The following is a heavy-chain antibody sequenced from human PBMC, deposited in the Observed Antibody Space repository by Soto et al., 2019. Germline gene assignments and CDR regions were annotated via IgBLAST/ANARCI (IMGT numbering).Heavy chain of an antibody. V-gene: IGHV1-69*06. J-gene: IGHJ6*02. Sequence: QVQLVQSGAEVKKPGSSVKVSCKASGGTFSSYAISWVRQAPGQGLEWMGGIIPIFGTANYAQKFQGRVRITADKSTSTAYMERSSLGCEDPAVYYCAGRARNYYGSGSYHYYYYGMDVWGQGTTVSVSS. CDR2: IIPIFGTA. D-gene: IGHD3-10*01. CDR3: AGRARNYYGSGSYHYYYYGMDV. CDR1: GGTFSSYA.